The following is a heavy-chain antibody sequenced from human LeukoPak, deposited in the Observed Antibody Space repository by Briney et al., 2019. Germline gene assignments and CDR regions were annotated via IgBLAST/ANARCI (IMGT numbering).Heavy chain of an antibody. CDR1: GYTFTSYG. Sequence: GASVKVSCKAPGYTFTSYGISWVRQAPGQGLEWMGWISGYNGNTNYAQKPQGRVTMTTDTSTNTAYMELRSLRSDDTAVYYCARDWGDVGSGGSGNFDYWGQGTLVTVSS. V-gene: IGHV1-18*01. CDR2: ISGYNGNT. J-gene: IGHJ4*02. D-gene: IGHD3-16*01. CDR3: ARDWGDVGSGGSGNFDY.